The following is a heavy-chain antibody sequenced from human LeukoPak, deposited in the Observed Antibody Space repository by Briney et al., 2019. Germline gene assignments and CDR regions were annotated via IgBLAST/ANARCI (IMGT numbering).Heavy chain of an antibody. Sequence: GGSLRLSCAASGFTFSSYEMNWVRQAPGNGLEWVSYISSSGSTIYYEYSVKGRFTIHRDNAKNSLYLKMHSLRAEDTAVYYCARFGRLYDYVWGSYSIFDYWGQGTLVTVSS. V-gene: IGHV3-48*03. CDR1: GFTFSSYE. CDR2: ISSSGSTI. J-gene: IGHJ4*02. D-gene: IGHD3-16*01. CDR3: ARFGRLYDYVWGSYSIFDY.